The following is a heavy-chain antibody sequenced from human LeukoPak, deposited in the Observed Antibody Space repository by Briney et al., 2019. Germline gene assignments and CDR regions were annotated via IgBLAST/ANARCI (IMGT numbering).Heavy chain of an antibody. CDR1: GDSVSNNNAA. CDR3: ARNVMVRGVIVWFDP. J-gene: IGHJ5*02. CDR2: TYYRSKWYN. V-gene: IGHV6-1*01. D-gene: IGHD3-10*01. Sequence: SQTLSLTCAISGDSVSNNNAAWNWIRQSPSRGLEWLGRTYYRSKWYNDYAVSVKSRITINPDTSKNQFSLQLNSVTPEDTAVYYCARNVMVRGVIVWFDPWGQGTLVTVSS.